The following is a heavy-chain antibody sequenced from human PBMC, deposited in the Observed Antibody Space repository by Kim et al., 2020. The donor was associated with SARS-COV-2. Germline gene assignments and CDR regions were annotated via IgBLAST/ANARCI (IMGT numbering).Heavy chain of an antibody. J-gene: IGHJ4*02. CDR2: IRSKAYGGTT. V-gene: IGHV3-49*04. CDR3: TREALRYFDWPTPYYFDY. Sequence: GGSLRLSCTASGFTFGDYAMSWVRQAPGKGLEWVGFIRSKAYGGTTEYAASVKGRFTIPRDDSKSIGYLQMNSLKTEDTAVYYCTREALRYFDWPTPYYFDYWGQGTLVTVSS. CDR1: GFTFGDYA. D-gene: IGHD3-9*01.